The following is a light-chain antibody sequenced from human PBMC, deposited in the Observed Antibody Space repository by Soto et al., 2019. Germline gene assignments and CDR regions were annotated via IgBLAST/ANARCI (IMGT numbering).Light chain of an antibody. J-gene: IGLJ1*01. CDR2: NYN. V-gene: IGLV1-44*01. Sequence: QSLLTQPPSAFGTPGRGVTISSSGGSSNIGSGRNVNWYQQLPGTAPKLLIYNYNQRPSGVPDRFSGSKSGTSASLAISGLQSEDEADYYCSSWDDSLNGYVFGTGTKVTVL. CDR1: SSNIGSGRN. CDR3: SSWDDSLNGYV.